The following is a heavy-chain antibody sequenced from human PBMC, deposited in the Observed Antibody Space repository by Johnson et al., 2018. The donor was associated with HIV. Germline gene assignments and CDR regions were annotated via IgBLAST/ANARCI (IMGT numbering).Heavy chain of an antibody. CDR1: GFTFSSYA. Sequence: QVQLVESGGGVVQPGRSLRLSCAASGFTFSSYAMHWVRQAPGQGLEWVALLSYDGSNTYYADSVRGRFTLSRDNSKNTLYLQMNSLRAEDTAVYYCARGDHYDSSGFYFGAAFDSWGQGTMVTVSS. D-gene: IGHD3-22*01. CDR3: ARGDHYDSSGFYFGAAFDS. J-gene: IGHJ3*02. V-gene: IGHV3-30*04. CDR2: LSYDGSNT.